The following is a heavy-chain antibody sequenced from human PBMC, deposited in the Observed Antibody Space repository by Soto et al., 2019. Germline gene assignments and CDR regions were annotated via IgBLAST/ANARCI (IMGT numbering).Heavy chain of an antibody. D-gene: IGHD6-19*01. CDR1: GGSISSYY. J-gene: IGHJ6*02. CDR3: ARAVAGDYYYYGMDV. CDR2: IYYSGST. V-gene: IGHV4-59*01. Sequence: SETLSLTCTVSGGSISSYYWSWIRQPPGKGLEWIGYIYYSGSTNYNPSLKSRVTISVDTSKNQFSLKLSSVTAADTAVYYCARAVAGDYYYYGMDVWGQGTTVTVPS.